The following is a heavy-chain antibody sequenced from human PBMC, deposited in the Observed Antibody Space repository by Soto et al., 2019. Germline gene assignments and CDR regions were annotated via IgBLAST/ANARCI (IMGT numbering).Heavy chain of an antibody. Sequence: QVQLVQSGGEVKKPGASVKVSCKTSGYTFINYGITWVRQAPGQGLEWMGWISTFNGNTNYEQKFQGRVTMTRDTSTTTAYMELRTLRSDDTAMYYCTTENTGTRPTVALDFWGQGTLVTVSS. CDR2: ISTFNGNT. CDR1: GYTFINYG. V-gene: IGHV1-18*04. J-gene: IGHJ4*02. D-gene: IGHD6-19*01. CDR3: TTENTGTRPTVALDF.